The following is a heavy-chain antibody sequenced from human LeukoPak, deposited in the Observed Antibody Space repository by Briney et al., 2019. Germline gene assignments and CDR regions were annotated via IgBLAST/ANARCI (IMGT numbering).Heavy chain of an antibody. CDR3: ARAGYSTYDFWSGYPDAFDI. CDR2: IYYSGST. Sequence: SETLSLTCTVSGGSISSGGYYWSWIRQPPGKGLEWIGYIYYSGSTYYNPSLKSRVTISVDTSKSQFSLKLSSVTAADTAVYYCARAGYSTYDFWSGYPDAFDIWGQGTMVTVSS. D-gene: IGHD3-3*01. CDR1: GGSISSGGYY. V-gene: IGHV4-30-4*08. J-gene: IGHJ3*02.